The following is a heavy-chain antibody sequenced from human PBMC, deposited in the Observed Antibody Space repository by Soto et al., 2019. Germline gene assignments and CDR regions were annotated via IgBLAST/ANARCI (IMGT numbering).Heavy chain of an antibody. D-gene: IGHD3-22*01. J-gene: IGHJ4*02. Sequence: QVQLVQSGAEVKKPGSSVKVSCKASGGTFSSYTISWVRQAPGQGLEWMGRIIPILGIANYAQKFQGRVTITADKCTSTAYMELSSLRSEDTAVYYCARGEASSGYYPLFFDYWGRGTLVTVSS. CDR3: ARGEASSGYYPLFFDY. CDR2: IIPILGIA. V-gene: IGHV1-69*02. CDR1: GGTFSSYT.